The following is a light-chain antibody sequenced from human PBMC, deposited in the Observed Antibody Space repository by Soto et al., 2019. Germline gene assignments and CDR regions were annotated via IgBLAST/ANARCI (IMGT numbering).Light chain of an antibody. J-gene: IGKJ3*01. CDR2: GAS. Sequence: QLTQSPSSLSASVGDRVTITCRASQDISRYLAWYQQRAGKAPKLLIYGASTLQSGVPSRFSASGSGTELTRTINSLQPEDFTTYLCQQLPRTPFTFRPGTTVDV. CDR1: QDISRY. V-gene: IGKV1-9*01. CDR3: QQLPRTPFT.